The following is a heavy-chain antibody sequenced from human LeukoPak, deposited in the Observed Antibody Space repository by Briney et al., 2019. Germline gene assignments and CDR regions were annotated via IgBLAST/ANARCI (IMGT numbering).Heavy chain of an antibody. CDR3: ARDRYYGSGIFDY. J-gene: IGHJ4*02. D-gene: IGHD3-10*01. CDR2: ISGSGSTI. Sequence: GGSLRLSCAASGFTFSSYEMNWVRQAPGKGLEWVSYISGSGSTIYYADSVKGRFTISRDNAKNSLYLQMNSLRAEDTAVYYCARDRYYGSGIFDYWGQGTLVTVSS. CDR1: GFTFSSYE. V-gene: IGHV3-48*03.